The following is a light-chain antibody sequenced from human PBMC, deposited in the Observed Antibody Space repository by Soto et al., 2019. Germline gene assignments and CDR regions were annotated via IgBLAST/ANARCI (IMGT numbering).Light chain of an antibody. CDR2: TNN. Sequence: QSVLTQPPSTSGTPGQRVTISCSGSSSNIRSNTVHWYQQIPGTAPKLLIYTNNQRSSGVSDRFSGSKSDTSASLVISGLQSEDEADYYCATWDNGLTGVVFGGGTKLTVL. CDR1: SSNIRSNT. V-gene: IGLV1-44*01. CDR3: ATWDNGLTGVV. J-gene: IGLJ2*01.